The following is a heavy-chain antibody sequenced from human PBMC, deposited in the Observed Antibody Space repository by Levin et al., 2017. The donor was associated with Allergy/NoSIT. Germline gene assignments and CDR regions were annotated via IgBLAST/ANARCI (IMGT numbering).Heavy chain of an antibody. CDR2: IYPGDSDT. Sequence: RPGGSLRLSCKGSGYSFTSYWIGWVRQMPGKGLEWMGIIYPGDSDTRYSPSFQGQVTISADKSISTAYLQWSSLKASDTAMYYCARIGSSGWLSFDYWGQGTLVTVSS. V-gene: IGHV5-51*01. CDR1: GYSFTSYW. D-gene: IGHD6-19*01. J-gene: IGHJ4*02. CDR3: ARIGSSGWLSFDY.